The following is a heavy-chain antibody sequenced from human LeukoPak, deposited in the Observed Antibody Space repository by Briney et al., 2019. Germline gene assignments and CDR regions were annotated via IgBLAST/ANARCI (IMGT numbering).Heavy chain of an antibody. J-gene: IGHJ6*02. CDR3: AKGIPFGELSVGMDV. V-gene: IGHV3-30*18. D-gene: IGHD3-10*01. CDR2: ISYDGSNK. CDR1: GFTLSSYG. Sequence: GGSLRLSCAASGFTLSSYGMHWVRQAPGKGLEWVAVISYDGSNKYYADSVKGRFTISRDNSKNTLYLQMNSLRAEDTAVYYCAKGIPFGELSVGMDVWGQGTTVTVSS.